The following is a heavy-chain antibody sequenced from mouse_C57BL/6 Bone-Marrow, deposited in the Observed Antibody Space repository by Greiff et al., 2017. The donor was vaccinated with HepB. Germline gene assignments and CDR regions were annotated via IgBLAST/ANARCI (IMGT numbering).Heavy chain of an antibody. CDR3: ARRTTVVASFDY. CDR1: GFTFSSYG. V-gene: IGHV5-6*02. Sequence: DVKLVESGGDLVKPGGSLKLSCAASGFTFSSYGMSWVRQTPDKRLEWVATISSGGSYTYYPDSVKGRFTISRDNAKNTLYLQMSSLKSEDTAMYYCARRTTVVASFDYWGQGTTLTVSS. CDR2: ISSGGSYT. D-gene: IGHD1-1*01. J-gene: IGHJ2*01.